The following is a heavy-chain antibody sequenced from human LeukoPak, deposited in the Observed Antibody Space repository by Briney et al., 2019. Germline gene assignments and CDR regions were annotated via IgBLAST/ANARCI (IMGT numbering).Heavy chain of an antibody. J-gene: IGHJ4*02. V-gene: IGHV4-59*01. Sequence: SETLSLTCTVSGGSISSYYWSWIRQPPGKGLEWIGYIYYSGSTNYNPSLKSRVTISVDTSKNQFSLKLSSVTAADTAVYYCARDRTRYSSGWGFDYWSQGTLVTVSS. CDR1: GGSISSYY. CDR3: ARDRTRYSSGWGFDY. CDR2: IYYSGST. D-gene: IGHD6-19*01.